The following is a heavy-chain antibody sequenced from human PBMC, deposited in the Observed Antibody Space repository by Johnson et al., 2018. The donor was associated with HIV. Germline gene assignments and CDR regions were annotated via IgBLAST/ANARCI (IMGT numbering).Heavy chain of an antibody. J-gene: IGHJ3*02. CDR2: MWYDGSNK. Sequence: VQLVESGGGLVQPGRSLRLSCAASGFTFDDYAMHWVRQAPGRGLEWVAVMWYDGSNKYYADSVKGRFTISRDNSKNTLYLQMNSLRAEDTALYYCVRDPHSSGWVDAFDIWGQGTMVTVSS. CDR3: VRDPHSSGWVDAFDI. D-gene: IGHD6-19*01. CDR1: GFTFDDYA. V-gene: IGHV3-30*04.